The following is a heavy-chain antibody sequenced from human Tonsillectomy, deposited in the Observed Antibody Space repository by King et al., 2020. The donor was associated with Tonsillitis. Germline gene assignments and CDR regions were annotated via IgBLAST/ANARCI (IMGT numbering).Heavy chain of an antibody. J-gene: IGHJ4*02. Sequence: FQLVQSGAEVKKPGESLRISCKGSGYDFKKFWIGWVRQMPAKGLEWMGIIFPADSDSRYRPSFGGQVTISVDKSTTTAYLQWSSLRASDTAMYYCARLVSPRDYGGSTSVAYWGQGTLVIVSS. D-gene: IGHD4-23*01. V-gene: IGHV5-51*01. CDR2: IFPADSDS. CDR1: GYDFKKFW. CDR3: ARLVSPRDYGGSTSVAY.